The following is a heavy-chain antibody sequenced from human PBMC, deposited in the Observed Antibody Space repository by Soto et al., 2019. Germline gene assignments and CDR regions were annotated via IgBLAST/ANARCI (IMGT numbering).Heavy chain of an antibody. D-gene: IGHD6-19*01. V-gene: IGHV2-26*01. J-gene: IGHJ6*02. CDR1: GFSLSNARMG. CDR2: IFSNDEK. CDR3: ARTPLTSVAASSYYYYGMDV. Sequence: QVTLKESGPVLVKPTETLTLTCTVSGFSLSNARMGVSWIRQPPGKALEWLAHIFSNDEKSYSTSLKSRLTISKDTSKSQVVLTMTNMDPVDTATYYCARTPLTSVAASSYYYYGMDVWGQGTTVTVSS.